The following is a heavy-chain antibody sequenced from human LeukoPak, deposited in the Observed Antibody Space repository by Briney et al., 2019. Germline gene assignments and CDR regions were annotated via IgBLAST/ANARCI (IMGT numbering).Heavy chain of an antibody. V-gene: IGHV1-18*01. CDR2: ISAYNGNT. CDR3: AVELTGTTFGIFDY. CDR1: GYTFTSYG. J-gene: IGHJ4*02. Sequence: ASVRVSCKASGYTFTSYGISWVRQAPGQVLEWMGWISAYNGNTNYAQKLQGRVTMTTDTSTSTAYMELRSLRSDDTAVYYCAVELTGTTFGIFDYWGQGTLVTVSS. D-gene: IGHD1-7*01.